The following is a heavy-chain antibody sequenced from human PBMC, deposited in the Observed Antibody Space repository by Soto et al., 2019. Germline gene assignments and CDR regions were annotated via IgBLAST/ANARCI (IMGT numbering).Heavy chain of an antibody. CDR3: ARLADIVAVTANYFDY. D-gene: IGHD2-21*02. J-gene: IGHJ4*02. Sequence: PSETLSLTCTVSGGPVSSGSYYWSWIRQHPGKGLEWIGYIYYSGSTYYNPSLKSRVTISVDTSKNQFSLKLSSVTAADTAVYYCARLADIVAVTANYFDYWGQGTLVTVSS. CDR1: GGPVSSGSYY. CDR2: IYYSGST. V-gene: IGHV4-31*03.